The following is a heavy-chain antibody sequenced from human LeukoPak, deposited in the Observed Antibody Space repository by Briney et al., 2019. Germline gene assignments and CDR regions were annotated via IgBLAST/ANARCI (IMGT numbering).Heavy chain of an antibody. J-gene: IGHJ2*01. CDR1: GGSISSSSYY. Sequence: SETLSLTCTVSGGSISSSSYYWGWIRQPPGKGLEWIGSIYYSGSTYYNPSLKSRVTTSVDTSKNQFSLKLSSVTAADTAVYYCARRNYDFWSGYHGYFDLWGRGTLVTVSS. V-gene: IGHV4-39*01. CDR2: IYYSGST. D-gene: IGHD3-3*01. CDR3: ARRNYDFWSGYHGYFDL.